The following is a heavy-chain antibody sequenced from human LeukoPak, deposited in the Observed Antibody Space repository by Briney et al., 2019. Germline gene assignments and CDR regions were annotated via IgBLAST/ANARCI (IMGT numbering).Heavy chain of an antibody. Sequence: SQTLSLTCAIYGDTVSSNNGAWNWIRQSPSLGLESLGRRYYRYNWYNDYVIFVKNRITINPETSKNLSTQRLNSASPEVVAGYYCARDTYSSGWYNRLDYFDYWGQGTLVTVSS. D-gene: IGHD6-19*01. CDR2: RYYRYNWYN. CDR1: GDTVSSNNGA. V-gene: IGHV6-1*01. J-gene: IGHJ4*02. CDR3: ARDTYSSGWYNRLDYFDY.